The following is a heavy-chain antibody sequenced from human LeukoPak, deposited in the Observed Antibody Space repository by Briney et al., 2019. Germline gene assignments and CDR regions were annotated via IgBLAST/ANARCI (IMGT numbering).Heavy chain of an antibody. CDR2: ISSSSSYI. CDR3: ARGWDFWSGYRTPFDY. D-gene: IGHD3-3*01. J-gene: IGHJ4*02. Sequence: GGSLRLSCAASGFTFSSYSMNWVRQAPGKGLEWVSSISSSSSYIYYADSVKGRFTISRDNAKNSLYLQMNSLRAEDTAVYYCARGWDFWSGYRTPFDYWGQGTLVIVSS. CDR1: GFTFSSYS. V-gene: IGHV3-21*01.